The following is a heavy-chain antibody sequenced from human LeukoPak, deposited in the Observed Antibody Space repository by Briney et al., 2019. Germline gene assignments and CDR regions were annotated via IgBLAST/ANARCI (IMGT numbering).Heavy chain of an antibody. CDR1: GYTFTSYY. CDR2: INPSGGST. D-gene: IGHD2-2*01. Sequence: ASVKVSCKASGYTFTSYYMHWVRQAPGQGLEWMGIINPSGGSTSYAQKFQGRVTMTRDTSTSTVYMELSSLRSEDTAVYYCARDLKLLWGSGNAFDVWGQGTMVTVSS. J-gene: IGHJ3*01. V-gene: IGHV1-46*01. CDR3: ARDLKLLWGSGNAFDV.